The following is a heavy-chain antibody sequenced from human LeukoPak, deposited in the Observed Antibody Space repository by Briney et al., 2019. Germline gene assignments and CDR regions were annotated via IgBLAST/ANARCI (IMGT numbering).Heavy chain of an antibody. CDR2: IDTSGNT. J-gene: IGHJ2*01. CDR1: GGSISTSNYY. CDR3: ARVSSSWYQDWYFDL. Sequence: PSETLSLTCTVSGGSISTSNYYWGWIRQPPGKGLEWIGRIDTSGNTNYKPSLKSRVTMSVDTSKKQFSLKLSSVTAADTAVYYCARVSSSWYQDWYFDLWGRGTLVTVSS. D-gene: IGHD6-13*01. V-gene: IGHV4-39*07.